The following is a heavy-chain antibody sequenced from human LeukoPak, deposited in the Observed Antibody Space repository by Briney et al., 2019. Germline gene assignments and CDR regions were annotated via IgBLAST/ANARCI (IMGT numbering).Heavy chain of an antibody. J-gene: IGHJ3*02. Sequence: GESLKISCKGSRYSFTSYWIGWVRQMPGKGLEWMGIIYPGDSDTRYSPSFQGQVTISADKSISTAYLQWSSLKASDTGMYYCARPGIVGAKFHLAFDIWGQGTMVTVSS. V-gene: IGHV5-51*01. CDR2: IYPGDSDT. CDR1: RYSFTSYW. D-gene: IGHD1-26*01. CDR3: ARPGIVGAKFHLAFDI.